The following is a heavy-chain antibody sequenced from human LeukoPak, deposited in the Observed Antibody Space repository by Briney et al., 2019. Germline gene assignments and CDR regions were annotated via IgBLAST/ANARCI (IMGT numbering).Heavy chain of an antibody. CDR2: INHSGST. CDR1: GGSFSGYY. V-gene: IGHV4-34*01. Sequence: PSETLSLTCAVYGGSFSGYYWSWIRQPPGKGLEWIGKINHSGSTNYNPSLKSRVTISVDTSKNQFSLKLSSVTAADTAVYYCARGPSGYCSGGSCYKRGGRDYWGQGTLVTVSS. D-gene: IGHD2-15*01. J-gene: IGHJ4*02. CDR3: ARGPSGYCSGGSCYKRGGRDY.